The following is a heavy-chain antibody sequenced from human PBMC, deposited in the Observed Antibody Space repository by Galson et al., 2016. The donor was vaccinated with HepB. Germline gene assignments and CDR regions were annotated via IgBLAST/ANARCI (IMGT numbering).Heavy chain of an antibody. CDR1: GGSITDSEYY. D-gene: IGHD3-22*01. CDR3: AGPHYYDTTQTGFDP. Sequence: SETLSLTCTVSGGSITDSEYYWTWIRQPPGKGLEWIGGIYYTGSASYNASPKSRLTISVDTSKNQSPLKLNSGTAGDTAVYYFAGPHYYDTTQTGFDPWGQGTQVTVSS. CDR2: IYYTGSA. J-gene: IGHJ5*02. V-gene: IGHV4-39*01.